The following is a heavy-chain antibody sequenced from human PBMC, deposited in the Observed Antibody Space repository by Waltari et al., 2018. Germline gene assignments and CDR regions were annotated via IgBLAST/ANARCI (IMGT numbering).Heavy chain of an antibody. CDR1: GYTLTELS. CDR2: FNPEDDEI. Sequence: QVQLVQSGAEVKKPGASVKVSCKVSGYTLTELSIDWVRQAPGKGLEWMGTFNPEDDEIIFAQKFQGRVTMTEDTSTDTAYMELSSLRSEDTAVYYCATGLSVVVGFDYWGQGTLVTVSS. V-gene: IGHV1-24*01. J-gene: IGHJ4*02. D-gene: IGHD2-15*01. CDR3: ATGLSVVVGFDY.